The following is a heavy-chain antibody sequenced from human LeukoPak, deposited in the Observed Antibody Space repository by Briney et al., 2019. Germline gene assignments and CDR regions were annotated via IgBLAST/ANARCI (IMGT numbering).Heavy chain of an antibody. CDR1: GGSFSGYY. CDR3: ARGRNGYSGSLRALVFGY. V-gene: IGHV4-34*01. CDR2: INHSGST. J-gene: IGHJ4*02. D-gene: IGHD1-26*01. Sequence: SETLSFTCAVYGGSFSGYYWSWIRQPPGKGLEWIGEINHSGSTNYNPSLKSRVTISVDTSKNQFSLKLSSVTAADTAVYYCARGRNGYSGSLRALVFGYWGQGTLVTVSS.